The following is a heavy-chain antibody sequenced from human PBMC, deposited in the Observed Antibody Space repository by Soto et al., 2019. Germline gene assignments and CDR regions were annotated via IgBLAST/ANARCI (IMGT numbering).Heavy chain of an antibody. D-gene: IGHD5-12*01. J-gene: IGHJ4*02. CDR2: INTDTGAT. CDR3: ARGGGYAVDF. V-gene: IGHV1-18*01. CDR1: GYTFTDNS. Sequence: QVQLVQSGGELRKPGASVKVSCKASGYTFTDNSITWVRQAPGQGLEWMGWINTDTGATRSTQKFQDRVTMTTDTSKSTAYLELTGLRSDDTAIYYCARGGGYAVDFWGQGTLVAVSS.